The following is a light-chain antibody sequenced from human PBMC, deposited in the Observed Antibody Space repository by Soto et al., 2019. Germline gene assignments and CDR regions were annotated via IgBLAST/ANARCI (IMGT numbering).Light chain of an antibody. CDR2: GAS. J-gene: IGKJ4*01. V-gene: IGKV3-15*01. CDR3: QQYSNWPLS. Sequence: EMVMTQSPATLTASTWERATLACRASQSIFNNLAWYQQKPGQAPRLLIHGASSRATGIPARFSGSGSGTDFTLSISSLQSEDFGVYYCQQYSNWPLSFGGGTKVEIK. CDR1: QSIFNN.